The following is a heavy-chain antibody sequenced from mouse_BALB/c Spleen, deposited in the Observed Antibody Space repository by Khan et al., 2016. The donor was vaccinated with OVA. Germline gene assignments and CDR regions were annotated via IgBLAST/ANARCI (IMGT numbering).Heavy chain of an antibody. CDR2: ISYSVNT. D-gene: IGHD1-1*01. J-gene: IGHJ2*01. CDR1: GYSITSDYA. V-gene: IGHV3-2*02. Sequence: EVQLQESGPGLVKPSQSLSLTCTVTGYSITSDYAWNWIRQFPGNKLEWMGYISYSVNTKYNPSLKSRISITRDTSKNQFFLQLNSVTIEDTATYYCARIYGGDFDYWGQGTTLTVSS. CDR3: ARIYGGDFDY.